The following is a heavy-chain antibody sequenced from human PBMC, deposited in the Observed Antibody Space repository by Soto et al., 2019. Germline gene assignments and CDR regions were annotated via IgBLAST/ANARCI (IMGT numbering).Heavy chain of an antibody. D-gene: IGHD3-3*01. CDR2: ISGSGGST. J-gene: IGHJ4*02. CDR3: AKDHIRELIFWY. V-gene: IGHV3-23*01. Sequence: SLRLSCAASGFTFSSYAMSWVRQAPGKGLEWVSAISGSGGSTYYADSVKGRFTISRDNSKNTLYLQMNSLRAEDTAVYYCAKDHIRELIFWYWGQGTLVTVSS. CDR1: GFTFSSYA.